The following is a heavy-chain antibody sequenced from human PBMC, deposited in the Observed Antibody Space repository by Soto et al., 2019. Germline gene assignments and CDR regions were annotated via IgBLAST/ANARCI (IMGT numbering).Heavy chain of an antibody. D-gene: IGHD1-26*01. CDR2: IGPESGAT. Sequence: ASVKVSCKASGYTFTGHYIHWVRQAPEQGPEWMGEIGPESGATRYAQKFQGRVTMTRDTSITTVYMELKNLSPDDTAVYYCGRGRSGQIVVFYWGQGTPVTAPQ. CDR3: GRGRSGQIVVFY. J-gene: IGHJ4*02. CDR1: GYTFTGHY. V-gene: IGHV1-2*02.